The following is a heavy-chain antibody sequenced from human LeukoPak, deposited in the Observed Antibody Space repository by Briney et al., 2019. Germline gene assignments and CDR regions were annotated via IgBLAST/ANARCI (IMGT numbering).Heavy chain of an antibody. J-gene: IGHJ4*02. CDR2: ISWDGGST. D-gene: IGHD2-15*01. CDR3: TKGQVVAATPIDY. Sequence: GGSLRLSCAASGFTFDDYGMTWVRQAPGKGLEWVSLISWDGGSTHYADSVKGRFTISRDNSKNSLYLQMNSLRAEDTALYYCTKGQVVAATPIDYWGQGTLVTVSS. V-gene: IGHV3-43D*03. CDR1: GFTFDDYG.